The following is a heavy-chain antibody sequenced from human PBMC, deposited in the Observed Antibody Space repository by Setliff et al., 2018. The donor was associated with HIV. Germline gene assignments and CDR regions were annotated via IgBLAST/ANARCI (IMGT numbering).Heavy chain of an antibody. CDR3: ARDRSNWNHGKNYLDV. J-gene: IGHJ6*03. D-gene: IGHD1-20*01. Sequence: PSETLSLTCAVYGGSVRGYYWSWIRQPPGKGLEWIGEINHSGSTNYNPSRQSRATMSVDPSKNQFSLQLRPVTAADTAVYYWARDRSNWNHGKNYLDVWGTGTTVTVSS. CDR2: INHSGST. V-gene: IGHV4-34*01. CDR1: GGSVRGYY.